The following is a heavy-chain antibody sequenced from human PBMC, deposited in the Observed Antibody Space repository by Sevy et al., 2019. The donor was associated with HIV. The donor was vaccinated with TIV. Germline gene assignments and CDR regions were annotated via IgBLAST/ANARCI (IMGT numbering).Heavy chain of an antibody. CDR1: GYRFTDYY. V-gene: IGHV1-2*02. Sequence: ASVKVSCETSGYRFTDYYIHWVRQAPGQGLEWMGWINPNSDVTKSAKKFQDRVIMTKDTSISTVYMELRGLTFDDSAVYYCARDQEFCSTTTCYSGLEHWGHGSLVTVSS. D-gene: IGHD2-2*02. CDR2: INPNSDVT. J-gene: IGHJ1*01. CDR3: ARDQEFCSTTTCYSGLEH.